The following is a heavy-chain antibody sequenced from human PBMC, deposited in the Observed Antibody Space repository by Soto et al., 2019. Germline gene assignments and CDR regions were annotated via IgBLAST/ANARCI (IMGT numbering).Heavy chain of an antibody. CDR1: GYSFTSYW. CDR3: ARVGETGYSSSWYMRDERYYYYYGMDV. J-gene: IGHJ6*02. Sequence: GESLKISCNASGYSFTSYWIGWVRQIPGKSLEWKGIIYPGKSGTRYSPSFQGQVTISADKSISTAYLQWSSLKASDTAMYYCARVGETGYSSSWYMRDERYYYYYGMDVWGQGTMVTVSS. V-gene: IGHV5-51*01. CDR2: IYPGKSGT. D-gene: IGHD6-13*01.